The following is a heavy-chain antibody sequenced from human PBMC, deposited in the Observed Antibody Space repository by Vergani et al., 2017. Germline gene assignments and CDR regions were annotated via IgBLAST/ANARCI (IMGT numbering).Heavy chain of an antibody. D-gene: IGHD5-18*01. CDR3: ARAQQLWVRSLGY. V-gene: IGHV3-21*01. Sequence: EVQLVESGGGLVKPGGSLRLSCAASGFTFSSYSMNWVRQAPGKGLEWVSAISSSSSYIYYAYSVKGRFTISRDNAKNSLYLQMNSLRAEDTAVYYCARAQQLWVRSLGYWGQGTLVTVSS. J-gene: IGHJ4*02. CDR1: GFTFSSYS. CDR2: ISSSSSYI.